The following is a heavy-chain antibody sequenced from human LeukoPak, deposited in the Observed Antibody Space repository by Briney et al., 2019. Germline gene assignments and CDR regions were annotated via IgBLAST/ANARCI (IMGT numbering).Heavy chain of an antibody. CDR2: ISRAGDRT. J-gene: IGHJ3*01. CDR1: GFIFSSYD. Sequence: GGSLRLSCVGSGFIFSSYDMGWVRQAPGKGLEWVSSISRAGDRTYYEDSVKGRFTISRDNSRNTMYLQMDSLRAEDTAVYYCARGESFAFDVWGQGTMVTVSS. V-gene: IGHV3-23*01. CDR3: ARGESFAFDV.